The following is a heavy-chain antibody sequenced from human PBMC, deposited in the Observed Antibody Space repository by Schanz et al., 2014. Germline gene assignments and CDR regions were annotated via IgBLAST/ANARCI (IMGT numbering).Heavy chain of an antibody. Sequence: EVRLVESGGGLVQPGGSLRLSCEASEFTFSSYKMNWVRQAPGKGLEWVSTISASGGSTYYADSVKGRFTISRDNSKNTLYLQMNSLRAEDTAVFYCAKGMGYCSGGTCYDYYYYGLDVWGQGTTVTVSS. CDR2: ISASGGST. CDR1: EFTFSSYK. J-gene: IGHJ6*02. V-gene: IGHV3-23*04. CDR3: AKGMGYCSGGTCYDYYYYGLDV. D-gene: IGHD2-15*01.